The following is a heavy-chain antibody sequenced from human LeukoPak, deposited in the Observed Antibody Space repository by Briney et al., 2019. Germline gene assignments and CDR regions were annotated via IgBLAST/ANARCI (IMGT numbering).Heavy chain of an antibody. J-gene: IGHJ5*02. CDR1: GGTFSSYA. V-gene: IGHV1-69*06. D-gene: IGHD3-9*01. CDR3: ARDDYDILTGYPNWFDP. Sequence: ASVRVSCKASGGTFSSYAISWVRQAPGQGLEWMGGIIPIFGTANYAQKFQGRVTITADKSTSTAYMDLSSLRSEDTAVYYCARDDYDILTGYPNWFDPWGQGTLVTVSS. CDR2: IIPIFGTA.